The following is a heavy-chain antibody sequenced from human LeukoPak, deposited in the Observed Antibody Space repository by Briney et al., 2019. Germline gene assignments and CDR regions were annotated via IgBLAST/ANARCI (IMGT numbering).Heavy chain of an antibody. CDR3: ARDLETREYSSGFGDAFDI. D-gene: IGHD6-19*01. CDR2: IWYDGSNK. J-gene: IGHJ3*02. Sequence: PGGSLRLSCAASGFTFSSYSMNWVRQAPGKGLEWVAVIWYDGSNKYYADSVKGRFTISRDNSKNTLYLQMNSLRAEDTAVYYCARDLETREYSSGFGDAFDIWGQGTMVTVSS. CDR1: GFTFSSYS. V-gene: IGHV3-33*08.